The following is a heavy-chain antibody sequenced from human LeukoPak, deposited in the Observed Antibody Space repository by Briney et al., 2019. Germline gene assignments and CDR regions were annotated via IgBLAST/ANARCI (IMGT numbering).Heavy chain of an antibody. CDR1: GYTFSSHG. V-gene: IGHV1-18*01. J-gene: IGHJ4*02. CDR2: INAYNGNT. Sequence: ASVKVSCKASGYTFSSHGISWVRQAPGQGLEWMGWINAYNGNTNYAQRVQGRVTMTTDTSTSTAYMELRSLRSDDTAVYYCAREGISPYFDFWGQGTLVTVSS. CDR3: AREGISPYFDF. D-gene: IGHD6-13*01.